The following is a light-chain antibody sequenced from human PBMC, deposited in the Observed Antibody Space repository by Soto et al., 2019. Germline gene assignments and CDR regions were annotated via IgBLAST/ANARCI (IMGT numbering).Light chain of an antibody. CDR3: SSYTNINTRACV. CDR1: SSDVGGYDY. CDR2: EVT. Sequence: QSVLTQPASVSGSPGQSITISCTGASSDVGGYDYVSWYQQHPAKAPKLIIYEVTDRPSGVSNRFSGSKSGNTASLTISGLQAEDEAEYYCSSYTNINTRACVFGTGTKLTVL. V-gene: IGLV2-14*01. J-gene: IGLJ1*01.